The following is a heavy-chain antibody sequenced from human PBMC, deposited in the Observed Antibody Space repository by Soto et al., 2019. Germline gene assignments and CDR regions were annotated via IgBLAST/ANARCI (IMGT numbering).Heavy chain of an antibody. J-gene: IGHJ5*02. D-gene: IGHD3-16*01. CDR1: GYTFTSYG. CDR3: ARGRRVWGSSPPDWFDP. CDR2: ISAYNGNT. V-gene: IGHV1-18*01. Sequence: QVQLVQSGAEVKKLGASVKVSCKASGYTFTSYGISWVRQAPGQGLEWMGWISAYNGNTNYAQKLQGRVTMTTDTYTSTAYMELRSLRSDDTAVYYCARGRRVWGSSPPDWFDPWGQGTLVTVSS.